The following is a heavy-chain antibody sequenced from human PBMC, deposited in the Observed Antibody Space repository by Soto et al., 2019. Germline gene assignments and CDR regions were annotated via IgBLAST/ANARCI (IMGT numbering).Heavy chain of an antibody. CDR1: GGSISSYY. CDR3: VRHAQWIIRAY. CDR2: IYHSGNT. V-gene: IGHV4-59*08. D-gene: IGHD5-12*01. J-gene: IGHJ4*02. Sequence: SETLSLTCTVPGGSISSYYWNWIRQPPSKGLEWIGYIYHSGNTHYNPSLKSRVTMSVDTSRNQFSLKLSSVTAADTAVYYCVRHAQWIIRAYWGQGSLVTVSS.